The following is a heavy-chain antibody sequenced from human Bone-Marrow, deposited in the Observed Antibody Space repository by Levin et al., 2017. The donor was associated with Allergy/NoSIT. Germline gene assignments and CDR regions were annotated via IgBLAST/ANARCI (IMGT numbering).Heavy chain of an antibody. V-gene: IGHV3-33*01. D-gene: IGHD3-3*01. CDR3: ARDPRTYYDFWSGYPNYYYGMDV. CDR2: IWYDGSNK. Sequence: GGSLRLSCAASGFTFSSYGMHWVRQAPGKGLEWVAVIWYDGSNKYYADSVKGRFTISRDNSKNTLYLQMNSLRAEDTAVYYCARDPRTYYDFWSGYPNYYYGMDVWGQGTTVTVSS. CDR1: GFTFSSYG. J-gene: IGHJ6*02.